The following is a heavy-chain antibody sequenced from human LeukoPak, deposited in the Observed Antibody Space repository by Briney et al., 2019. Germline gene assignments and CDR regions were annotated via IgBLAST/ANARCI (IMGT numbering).Heavy chain of an antibody. CDR2: ITHSGST. J-gene: IGHJ4*02. D-gene: IGHD6-13*01. CDR1: GGSISTYY. V-gene: IGHV4-59*01. CDR3: ARLYSSSLGRVFDY. Sequence: SETLSLTCIVSGGSISTYYWSWIRHPPGKGLEWIGYITHSGSTNYNPSVKSRVTISVDTSKNQFSLKLSSVTAADTAVYYCARLYSSSLGRVFDYWGQGTLVTVSS.